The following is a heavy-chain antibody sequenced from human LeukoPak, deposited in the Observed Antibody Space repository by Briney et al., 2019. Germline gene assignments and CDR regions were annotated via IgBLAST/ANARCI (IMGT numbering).Heavy chain of an antibody. J-gene: IGHJ6*02. V-gene: IGHV4-34*01. CDR3: ASLKINYYYYYYGMDV. CDR1: GGSFSGYY. Sequence: SETLSLTCAVYGGSFSGYYWSWIRQPPGKGLEWIGEINHSGSTNCNPSLKSRVTISVDTSKNQFSLKLSSVTAADTAVYYCASLKINYYYYYYGMDVWGQGTTVTVSS. CDR2: INHSGST. D-gene: IGHD1-1*01.